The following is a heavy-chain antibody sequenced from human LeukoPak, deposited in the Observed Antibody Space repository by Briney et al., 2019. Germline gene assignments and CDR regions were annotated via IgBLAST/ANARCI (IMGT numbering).Heavy chain of an antibody. CDR3: ARDQGGGYSGFLSDAFDI. Sequence: GASVKVSCKAFGYTFTSNYMHWVRQAPGQGPVWMGVISPSGGSTTYAQKFQGRVTMTRDMSTSTVYMELSSLRSEDTAVYYCARDQGGGYSGFLSDAFDIWGQGTMVTVSS. D-gene: IGHD6-13*01. J-gene: IGHJ3*02. CDR1: GYTFTSNY. CDR2: ISPSGGST. V-gene: IGHV1-46*01.